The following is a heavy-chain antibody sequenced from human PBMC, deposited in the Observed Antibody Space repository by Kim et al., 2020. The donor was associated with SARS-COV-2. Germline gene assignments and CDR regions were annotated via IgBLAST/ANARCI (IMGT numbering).Heavy chain of an antibody. J-gene: IGHJ6*02. D-gene: IGHD2-2*01. CDR3: ARVGLGCSSTSCYYRYGMDV. Sequence: SETLSLTCAVSGGSISSSNWWSWVRQPPGKGLEWIGEIYHSGSTNYNPSLKSRVTISVDKSKNQFSLKLSSVTAADTAVYYCARVGLGCSSTSCYYRYGMDVWGQGTTVTVSS. CDR2: IYHSGST. V-gene: IGHV4-4*02. CDR1: GGSISSSNW.